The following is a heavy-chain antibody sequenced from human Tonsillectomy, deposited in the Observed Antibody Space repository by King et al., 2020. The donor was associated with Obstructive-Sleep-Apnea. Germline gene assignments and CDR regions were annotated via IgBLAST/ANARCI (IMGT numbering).Heavy chain of an antibody. CDR1: GYTFTDYY. D-gene: IGHD6-19*01. Sequence: VQLVESGAEVKKPGASVKVSCKASGYTFTDYYMHWVRQAPGQGLEWMGWIDPNTGDTKYLQKFQGRVTMTRDTSISTAYMELRRLRSDDTAVYYCVRGSSGGYVGRCFDPWGQGTLVTVSS. J-gene: IGHJ5*02. CDR3: VRGSSGGYVGRCFDP. CDR2: IDPNTGDT. V-gene: IGHV1-2*02.